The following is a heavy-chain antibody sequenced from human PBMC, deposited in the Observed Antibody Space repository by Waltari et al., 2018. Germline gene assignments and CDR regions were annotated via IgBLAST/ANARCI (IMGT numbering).Heavy chain of an antibody. J-gene: IGHJ4*02. V-gene: IGHV1-3*01. CDR3: ASGAYYDYIWGSYHHHYFDY. CDR1: GYTFTSYA. Sequence: QVQLVQSGAEVKKPGASVKVSCKASGYTFTSYAMHWVRQAPGQRLEWMGWINAGNGNTKYSQKFQGRVTITRDTSASTAYMELSSLRSEDTAVYYCASGAYYDYIWGSYHHHYFDYWGQGTLVTVSS. D-gene: IGHD3-16*02. CDR2: INAGNGNT.